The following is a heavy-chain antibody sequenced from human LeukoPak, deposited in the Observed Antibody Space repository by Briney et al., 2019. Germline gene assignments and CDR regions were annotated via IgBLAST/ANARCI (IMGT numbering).Heavy chain of an antibody. CDR1: GYTFTSYD. J-gene: IGHJ3*02. Sequence: ASVKVSCKTSGYTFTSYDINWVRQATGQGLEWLGWINPNTGGTNYAQKFQGRVTMTRDMSISTAYMELSRLTYDDSAIYYCARVSTTVTTANAFDIWGQGTMVTVS. D-gene: IGHD4-17*01. CDR2: INPNTGGT. CDR3: ARVSTTVTTANAFDI. V-gene: IGHV1-2*02.